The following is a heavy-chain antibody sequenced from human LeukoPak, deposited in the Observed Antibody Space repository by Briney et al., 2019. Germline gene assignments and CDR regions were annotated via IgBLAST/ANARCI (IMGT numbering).Heavy chain of an antibody. J-gene: IGHJ4*02. V-gene: IGHV3-23*01. CDR1: GFTFSSYA. CDR3: AKEAWVYYYDSSGYYPYYFDY. CDR2: ISGSGGST. Sequence: GGSLRLSCAASGFTFSSYAMSWVRQAPGKGLEWVSDISGSGGSTYYADSVKGRFTISRDNSKNTLYLQMNSLRAEDTAVYYCAKEAWVYYYDSSGYYPYYFDYWGQGTLVTVSS. D-gene: IGHD3-22*01.